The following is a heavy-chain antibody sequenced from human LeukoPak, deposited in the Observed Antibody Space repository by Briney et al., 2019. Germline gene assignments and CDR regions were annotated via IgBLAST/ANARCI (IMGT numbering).Heavy chain of an antibody. Sequence: GASVKVSCKASGGTFSSYAISWVRQAPGQGLEWMGWISAYNGNTNYAQKLQGRVTMTTDTSTSTAYMELRSLRSDDTAVYYCARGSRRSLLSPFDYWGQGTLVTVSS. V-gene: IGHV1-18*01. CDR2: ISAYNGNT. CDR3: ARGSRRSLLSPFDY. J-gene: IGHJ4*02. CDR1: GGTFSSYA. D-gene: IGHD2-15*01.